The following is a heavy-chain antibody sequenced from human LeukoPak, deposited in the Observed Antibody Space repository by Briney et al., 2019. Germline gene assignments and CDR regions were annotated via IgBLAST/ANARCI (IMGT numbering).Heavy chain of an antibody. CDR3: ARDYASDI. J-gene: IGHJ3*02. CDR2: IYYIGST. V-gene: IGHV4-59*01. Sequence: PSETLSLTCTVSGDSISSYYWSWIRQPPGEGLEWIGYIYYIGSTNYNPSLKSRVTISVDTSKNQFSLKLSSVTAADTAVYYCARDYASDIWGQGTMVTVSS. CDR1: GDSISSYY.